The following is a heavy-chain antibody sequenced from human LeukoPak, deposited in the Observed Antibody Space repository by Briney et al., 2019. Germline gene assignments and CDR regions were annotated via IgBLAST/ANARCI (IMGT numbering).Heavy chain of an antibody. CDR3: ARDPFHHEGY. CDR2: IRCDGSNK. J-gene: IGHJ4*01. V-gene: IGHV3-30*02. CDR1: GFTYSSYG. Sequence: PGGSLRLSCRASGFTYSSYGMHWVRHAPGRGLEWVAFIRCDGSNKYYADSVKGRFTTSRDNSKNTLYLQMNRLRVEDTAVYYCARDPFHHEGYWGHGTPVTVSS. D-gene: IGHD3-16*01.